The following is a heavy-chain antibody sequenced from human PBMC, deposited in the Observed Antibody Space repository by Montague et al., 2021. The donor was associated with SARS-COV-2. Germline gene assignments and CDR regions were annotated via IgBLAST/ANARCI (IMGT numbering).Heavy chain of an antibody. CDR2: FNHCGST. CDR1: GGSFSGYY. CDR3: ARDLGGGSGSHFDY. D-gene: IGHD2-15*01. V-gene: IGHV4-34*01. J-gene: IGHJ4*02. Sequence: SETLSLTCAVYGGSFSGYYWSWIRQPPGKGLERIGEFNHCGSTNYNPSLKSRVTITVDTSKKQSSLKLSSVTAAVTAGDYCARDLGGGSGSHFDYWGQGTLVTVSS.